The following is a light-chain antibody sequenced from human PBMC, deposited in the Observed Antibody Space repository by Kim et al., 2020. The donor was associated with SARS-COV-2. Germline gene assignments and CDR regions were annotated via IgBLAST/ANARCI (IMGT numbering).Light chain of an antibody. CDR1: KLGDKY. CDR2: QVS. V-gene: IGLV3-1*01. J-gene: IGLJ2*01. Sequence: SYELTQPPSVSVSPGQTASITCSGDKLGDKYACWYQQKPGQSPVLVIYQVSKRPSGIPERSSGSNSGNTATLTISGTQAMDEADYYCQPWDSSAVVFGGG. CDR3: QPWDSSAVV.